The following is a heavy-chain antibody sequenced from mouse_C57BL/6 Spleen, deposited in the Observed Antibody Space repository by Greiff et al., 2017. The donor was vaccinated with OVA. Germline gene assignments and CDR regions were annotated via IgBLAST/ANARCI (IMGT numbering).Heavy chain of an antibody. D-gene: IGHD2-4*01. V-gene: IGHV1-26*01. Sequence: EVQLQQSGPELVKPGASVKISCKASGYTFTDYYMNWVKQSHGKSLEWIGDINPNNGGTSYNQKFKGKATLTVDKSSSTAYMELRSLTSEDSAVYDSARSGGLRPCHWYFDVWGTGTTVTVSS. CDR1: GYTFTDYY. CDR3: ARSGGLRPCHWYFDV. CDR2: INPNNGGT. J-gene: IGHJ1*03.